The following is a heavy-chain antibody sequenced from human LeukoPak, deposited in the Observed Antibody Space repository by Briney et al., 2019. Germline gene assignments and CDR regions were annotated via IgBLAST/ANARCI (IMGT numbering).Heavy chain of an antibody. Sequence: PGGSLRLSCAASGFTFSDYYMSWIRQAPEKGLEWVSYISSSGSTIYYADSVKGRFTISRDNAKNSLYLQMYSLRAEDTAVYYCARVQGAYGGYVEYFDYWGQGTLVTVSS. CDR3: ARVQGAYGGYVEYFDY. CDR2: ISSSGSTI. D-gene: IGHD5-12*01. V-gene: IGHV3-11*01. J-gene: IGHJ4*02. CDR1: GFTFSDYY.